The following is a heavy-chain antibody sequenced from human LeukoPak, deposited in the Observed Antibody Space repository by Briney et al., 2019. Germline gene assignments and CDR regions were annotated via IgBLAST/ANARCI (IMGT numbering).Heavy chain of an antibody. CDR1: GFTFSGYA. J-gene: IGHJ4*02. Sequence: GGSLRLSCAASGFTFSGYAMTWVRQAPGKGLEWVSGVGGSDGSTFYADSVKGRFTISRDNSKNTLYLQMNSLRVEDTAVYYCAKVGGGRIAAAGSHYWCQGTLVTVSS. CDR3: AKVGGGRIAAAGSHY. CDR2: VGGSDGST. V-gene: IGHV3-23*01. D-gene: IGHD6-13*01.